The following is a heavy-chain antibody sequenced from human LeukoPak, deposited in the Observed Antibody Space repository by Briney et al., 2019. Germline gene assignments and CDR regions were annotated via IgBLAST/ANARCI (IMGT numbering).Heavy chain of an antibody. J-gene: IGHJ4*02. CDR1: GFTFSNAW. CDR3: TRGGYSRGWYRDYFDY. Sequence: GGSLRLSCAASGFTFSNAWMNWVRQAPGKGLEWVGRIKSKTDGGTTDYATPVKGRFTISRDDSKNTLFLQMNSLKTEDTAVYYCTRGGYSRGWYRDYFDYWGQGTLVTVSS. V-gene: IGHV3-15*01. CDR2: IKSKTDGGTT. D-gene: IGHD6-19*01.